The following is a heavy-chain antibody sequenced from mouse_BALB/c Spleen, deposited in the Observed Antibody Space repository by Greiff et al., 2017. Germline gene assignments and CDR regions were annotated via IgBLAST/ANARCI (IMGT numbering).Heavy chain of an antibody. CDR2: INPSNGGT. V-gene: IGHV1S81*02. D-gene: IGHD1-1*01. J-gene: IGHJ4*01. CDR1: GYTFTSYY. CDR3: TRGLLRIDYYAMDY. Sequence: VQLQQSGAELVKPGASVKLSCKASGYTFTSYYMYWVKQRPGQGLEWIGEINPSNGGTNFNEKFKSKATLTVDKSSSTAYMQLSSLTSEDSAVYYCTRGLLRIDYYAMDYWGQGTSVTGSS.